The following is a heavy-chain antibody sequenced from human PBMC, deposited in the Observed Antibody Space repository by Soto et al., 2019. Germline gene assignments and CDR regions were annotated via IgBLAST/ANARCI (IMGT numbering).Heavy chain of an antibody. Sequence: EVQLVESGGDLVQPGGSLRLSCAASGFTFSTYWMHWVRQAPGKGLLWVSRIKTDGTYATYEDSVKSRFTISGDNAKNPLYLQLNSLRVEDAAVYYCAAGCSGYFATWGQGTLVTVSS. CDR3: AAGCSGYFAT. V-gene: IGHV3-74*01. CDR1: GFTFSTYW. D-gene: IGHD3-22*01. J-gene: IGHJ4*02. CDR2: IKTDGTYA.